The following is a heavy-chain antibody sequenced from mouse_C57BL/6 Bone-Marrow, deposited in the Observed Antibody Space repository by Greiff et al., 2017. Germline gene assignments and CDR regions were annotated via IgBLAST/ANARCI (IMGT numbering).Heavy chain of an antibody. CDR1: GYAFSSSW. CDR2: IYPGDGDT. D-gene: IGHD1-1*01. J-gene: IGHJ3*01. CDR3: ARCYYGSRPFAY. V-gene: IGHV1-82*01. Sequence: QVQLQQSGPELVKPGASVKISCKASGYAFSSSWMNWVKQRPGKGLEWIGRIYPGDGDTNSNGKFKGKATLTADKSSSTASMQLSSLTSEASAVYFCARCYYGSRPFAYWGQGTLVTVSA.